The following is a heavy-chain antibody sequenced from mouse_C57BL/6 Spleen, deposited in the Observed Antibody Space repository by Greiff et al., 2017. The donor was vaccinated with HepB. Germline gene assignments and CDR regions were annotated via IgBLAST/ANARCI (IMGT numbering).Heavy chain of an antibody. Sequence: EVQLQQSGPELVKPGDSVKISCKASGYSFTGYFMNWVMQSHGKSLEWIGRINPYNGDTFYNQKFKGKATLTVDKSSSTAHMELRSLTSEDSAVYYCARGEGYDYDGHYAMDYWGQGTSVTVSS. D-gene: IGHD2-4*01. CDR2: INPYNGDT. J-gene: IGHJ4*01. CDR3: ARGEGYDYDGHYAMDY. V-gene: IGHV1-20*01. CDR1: GYSFTGYF.